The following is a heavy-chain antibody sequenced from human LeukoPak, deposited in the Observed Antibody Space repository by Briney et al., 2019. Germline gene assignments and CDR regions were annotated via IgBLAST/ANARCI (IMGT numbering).Heavy chain of an antibody. J-gene: IGHJ4*01. V-gene: IGHV3-48*03. CDR3: ASRGLYYDYVHGF. CDR1: GFTFSSYE. CDR2: ISSGGGTV. Sequence: GGSLSLSYAASGFTFSSYEINWVRQAPGKGLEWVSYISSGGGTVYYADSVKGRFAISRDNAKNSLYLHMISLRAEDTAVYYCASRGLYYDYVHGFWGHGTLVTVSS. D-gene: IGHD3-16*01.